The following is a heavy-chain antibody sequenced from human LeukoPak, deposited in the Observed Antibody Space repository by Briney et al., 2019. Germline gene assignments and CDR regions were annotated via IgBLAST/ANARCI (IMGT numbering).Heavy chain of an antibody. J-gene: IGHJ5*02. CDR3: ARDSGYSSSWYSWRSPHDALVGWFDP. CDR2: INPNSGGT. Sequence: GASVKVSCKASGYTFTGYYMHWVRQAPGQGLEWMGWINPNSGGTNYAQKFQGRVTMTRATSISTAYMELSRLRSDDTAVYYCARDSGYSSSWYSWRSPHDALVGWFDPWGQGTLVTVSS. CDR1: GYTFTGYY. V-gene: IGHV1-2*02. D-gene: IGHD6-13*01.